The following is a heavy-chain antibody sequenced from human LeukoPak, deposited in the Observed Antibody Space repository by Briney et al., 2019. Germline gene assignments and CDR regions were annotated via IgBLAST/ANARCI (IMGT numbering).Heavy chain of an antibody. CDR2: IYYSGST. CDR3: ARGTTVTTSGMDV. Sequence: SETLSLTCAVYGGSFSGYYWSWIRQPPGKGLEWIGYIYYSGSTNYNPSLKSQVTISVDTSKNQFSLKLSSVTAADTAVYYCARGTTVTTSGMDVWGQGTTVTVSS. CDR1: GGSFSGYY. J-gene: IGHJ6*02. D-gene: IGHD4-11*01. V-gene: IGHV4-59*01.